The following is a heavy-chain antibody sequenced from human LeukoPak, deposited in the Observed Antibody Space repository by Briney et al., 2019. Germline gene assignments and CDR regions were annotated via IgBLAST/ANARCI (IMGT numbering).Heavy chain of an antibody. CDR2: IYYTAAT. Sequence: SQTLSLTCTVSGGSMSVHYWSWIRQTPGKGLDLIGHIYYTAATTYNPSLNSPVSISVDTSKNQFSLRLTTVTAADTPVYLCARIYLVYYGSESYKNYFDYWGQGMLVTVSS. V-gene: IGHV4-59*11. D-gene: IGHD3-10*01. CDR1: GGSMSVHY. CDR3: ARIYLVYYGSESYKNYFDY. J-gene: IGHJ4*02.